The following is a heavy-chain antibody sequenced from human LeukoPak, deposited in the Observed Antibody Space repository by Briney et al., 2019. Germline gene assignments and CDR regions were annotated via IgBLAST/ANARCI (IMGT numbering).Heavy chain of an antibody. CDR1: GYTFNYYA. V-gene: IGHV1-18*01. CDR3: AGEPYSSGHYYYFDS. J-gene: IGHJ4*02. Sequence: ASVKVSCKTSGYTFNYYAISWVRQAPGQGLEWMGWISAYTGNTNYTQKFKGRVTVTTDTSTSTAYMELRSLTADDTAIYYCAGEPYSSGHYYYFDSWGQGTMVTVSS. CDR2: ISAYTGNT. D-gene: IGHD6-19*01.